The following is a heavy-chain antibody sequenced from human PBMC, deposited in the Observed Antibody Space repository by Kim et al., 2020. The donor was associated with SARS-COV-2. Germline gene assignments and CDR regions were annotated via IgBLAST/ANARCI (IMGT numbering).Heavy chain of an antibody. V-gene: IGHV3-21*04. CDR3: AREGGYLLSLSGYFDY. Sequence: GGSLRLSCAASGFTFSSYSMNWVRQAPGKGLEWVSSISSSSSYIYYADSVKGRFTISRDNAKNSLYLQMNSLRAEDTAVYYCAREGGYLLSLSGYFDYWGQGTLVTVSS. CDR1: GFTFSSYS. CDR2: ISSSSSYI. J-gene: IGHJ4*02. D-gene: IGHD2-15*01.